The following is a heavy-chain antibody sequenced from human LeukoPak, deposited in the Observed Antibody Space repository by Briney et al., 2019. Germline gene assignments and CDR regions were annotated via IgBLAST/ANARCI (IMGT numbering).Heavy chain of an antibody. CDR1: GFTFSSYS. J-gene: IGHJ3*02. Sequence: GGSLRLSCAASGFTFSSYSMNWVRQAPGKGLEWVSCISSSSSTIYYADSVKGRFTISRDNAKNSLYLQMNSLRAEDTAVYYCARGWWPVDLDAFDIWGQGTMVTVSS. D-gene: IGHD6-19*01. V-gene: IGHV3-48*04. CDR3: ARGWWPVDLDAFDI. CDR2: ISSSSSTI.